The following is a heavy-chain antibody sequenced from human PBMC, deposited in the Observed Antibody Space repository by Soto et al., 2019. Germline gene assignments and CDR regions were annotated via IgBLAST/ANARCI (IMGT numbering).Heavy chain of an antibody. CDR2: ISAYNGNT. Sequence: GPSVKVSCKASGYTFTSYGISWVQQAPGQGLEWMGWISAYNGNTNYAQKLQGRVTMTTDTSTSTAYMELRSLRSDDTAVYYCARDAPHIVVVTAILYYFDYWGQGTLVTVSS. V-gene: IGHV1-18*01. CDR3: ARDAPHIVVVTAILYYFDY. J-gene: IGHJ4*02. CDR1: GYTFTSYG. D-gene: IGHD2-21*02.